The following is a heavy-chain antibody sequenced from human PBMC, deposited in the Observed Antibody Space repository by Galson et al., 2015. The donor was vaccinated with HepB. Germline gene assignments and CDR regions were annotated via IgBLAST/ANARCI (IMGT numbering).Heavy chain of an antibody. D-gene: IGHD2-21*02. CDR3: ARGWLRLSAYCGGDCSPDFFDY. CDR2: ISAYNGNT. Sequence: SVKVSCKASGYTFTSYGISWVRQAPGQGLEWMGWISAYNGNTNYAQKLQGRVTMTTDTSTSTAYMELRSLRSDDTAVYYCARGWLRLSAYCGGDCSPDFFDYWGQGTLVTVSS. J-gene: IGHJ4*02. V-gene: IGHV1-18*01. CDR1: GYTFTSYG.